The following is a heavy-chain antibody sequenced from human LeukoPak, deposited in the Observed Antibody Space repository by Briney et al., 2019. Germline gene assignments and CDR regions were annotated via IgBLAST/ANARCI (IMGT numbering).Heavy chain of an antibody. Sequence: GGSLRLSCAGSGFTFSSNWMHWVRQVPGKGLVWVSRINSDGSNTNYADSVKGRFTISGDNAKNTLYLQMNSLGADDTAVYYCAKRGDGGHKSLEYWGQGTLVIVSS. J-gene: IGHJ4*02. V-gene: IGHV3-74*01. CDR2: INSDGSNT. D-gene: IGHD3-16*01. CDR3: AKRGDGGHKSLEY. CDR1: GFTFSSNW.